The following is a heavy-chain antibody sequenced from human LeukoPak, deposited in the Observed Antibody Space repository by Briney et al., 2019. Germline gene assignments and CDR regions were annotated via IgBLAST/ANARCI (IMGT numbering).Heavy chain of an antibody. V-gene: IGHV4-59*01. CDR3: ARLRWQLVGPYFDY. CDR2: IYSSGNT. D-gene: IGHD1-26*01. Sequence: SETLSLTCSFSGDSISTYYWSWIRQSPGKGLEWIGHIYSSGNTDYNSSLKSRVTISVDTSKSQFSLRLSSVTATDTAVYYCARLRWQLVGPYFDYSGQRILVTVSS. CDR1: GDSISTYY. J-gene: IGHJ4*02.